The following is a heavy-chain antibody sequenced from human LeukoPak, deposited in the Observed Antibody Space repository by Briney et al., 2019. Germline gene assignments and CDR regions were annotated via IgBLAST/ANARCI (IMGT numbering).Heavy chain of an antibody. V-gene: IGHV4-59*11. CDR1: GGSISSHY. CDR3: ARGGLKVDY. J-gene: IGHJ4*02. D-gene: IGHD6-25*01. CDR2: IYYSGST. Sequence: SETLSLTCTVSGGSISSHYWSWIRQPPGKGLEWIGYIYYSGSTNYNPSLKSRVTISVDTSKNQFSLKLSSVTAADTAVYYCARGGLKVDYWGQGTLVTVSS.